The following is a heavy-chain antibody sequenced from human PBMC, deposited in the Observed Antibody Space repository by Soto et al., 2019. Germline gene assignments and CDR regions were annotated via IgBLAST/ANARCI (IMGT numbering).Heavy chain of an antibody. CDR1: GFTFSSYA. J-gene: IGHJ5*01. CDR3: ASDGLGFQDCSGGSCYLSCVDS. Sequence: QVQLVESGGGVVQPGRSLRLSCAASGFTFSSYAMHWVRQAPGKGLEWVAVISYDGSNKYYADSVKGRFTISRDNSKNTLYLQMNSLGAEDTAVYYCASDGLGFQDCSGGSCYLSCVDSCGQGTLVTVSS. D-gene: IGHD2-15*01. V-gene: IGHV3-30-3*01. CDR2: ISYDGSNK.